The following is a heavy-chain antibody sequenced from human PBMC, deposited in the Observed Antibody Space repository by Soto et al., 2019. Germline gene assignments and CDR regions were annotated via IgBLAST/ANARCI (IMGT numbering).Heavy chain of an antibody. CDR3: ARKFDYGDYVAFDY. Sequence: PGGSLRLSCAASGFTFSSYAMHWVRQAPGKGLEWVAVISYDGSNKYYADSVKGRFTISRDNSKNTLYLQMNSLRAEDTAVYYCARKFDYGDYVAFDYWGQGTLVTVS. D-gene: IGHD4-17*01. V-gene: IGHV3-30-3*01. CDR1: GFTFSSYA. J-gene: IGHJ4*02. CDR2: ISYDGSNK.